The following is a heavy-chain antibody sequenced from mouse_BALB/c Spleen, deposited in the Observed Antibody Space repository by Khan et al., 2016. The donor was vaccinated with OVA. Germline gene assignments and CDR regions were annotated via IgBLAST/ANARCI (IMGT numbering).Heavy chain of an antibody. Sequence: EVQLQESGPGLVKPSQSLSLTCTVTGYSITSNYAWNWIRQFPGNKLEWMGYISYSGSTNYNPSLKSRISITRDTSTHQFFLQLNSGTTEDAAAYYCARGNDYGYAVDYWGQGTSITVSS. CDR3: ARGNDYGYAVDY. CDR1: GYSITSNYA. D-gene: IGHD1-1*01. V-gene: IGHV3-2*02. CDR2: ISYSGST. J-gene: IGHJ4*01.